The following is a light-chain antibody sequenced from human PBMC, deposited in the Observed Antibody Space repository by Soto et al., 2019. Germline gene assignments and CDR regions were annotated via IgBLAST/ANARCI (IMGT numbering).Light chain of an antibody. Sequence: AIRMTQSPSSFSASTGDRVTITCRASQGISSYLAWYQQKPGKAPKLLIYAASTLQSGVPSRFSGSGSGTDFTLTISCLQSEDFATYYCQQYYSYPQRTFGQGTQVEIK. CDR2: AAS. CDR3: QQYYSYPQRT. V-gene: IGKV1-8*01. CDR1: QGISSY. J-gene: IGKJ1*01.